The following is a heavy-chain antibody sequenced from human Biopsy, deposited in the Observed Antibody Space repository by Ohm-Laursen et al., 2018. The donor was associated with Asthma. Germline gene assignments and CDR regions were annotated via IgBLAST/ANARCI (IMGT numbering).Heavy chain of an antibody. V-gene: IGHV4-31*03. CDR3: ARAQDYYDSRGYYRSFDY. J-gene: IGHJ4*02. CDR2: IYYSGST. D-gene: IGHD3-22*01. Sequence: TLSLTCTVSYGSITSGGYYWTWIRQHPGKGLEWIRLIYYSGSTYYNPSLKSRVSISIDTSKNQFSLKLSSVTAADTAVYYCARAQDYYDSRGYYRSFDYWGQGTLVTVSS. CDR1: YGSITSGGYY.